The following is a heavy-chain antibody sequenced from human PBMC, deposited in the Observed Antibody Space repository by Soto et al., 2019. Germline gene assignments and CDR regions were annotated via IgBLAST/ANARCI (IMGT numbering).Heavy chain of an antibody. CDR1: GYTFTGYY. CDR3: ARDRDIEDPFDS. J-gene: IGHJ3*02. D-gene: IGHD2-15*01. Sequence: ASVKVSCKASGYTFTGYYMHGVRQAPGQGLEWMGWINPNSGGTNYAQKFQGWVTMARDTSISTAYMERSRLRSDDTAVYYCARDRDIEDPFDSWGQGTMVNRLL. CDR2: INPNSGGT. V-gene: IGHV1-2*04.